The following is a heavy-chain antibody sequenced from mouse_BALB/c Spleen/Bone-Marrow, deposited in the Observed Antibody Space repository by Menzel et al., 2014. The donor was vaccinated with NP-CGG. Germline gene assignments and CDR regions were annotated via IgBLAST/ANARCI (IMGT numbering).Heavy chain of an antibody. V-gene: IGHV5-9*02. CDR3: VRRVQLDY. J-gene: IGHJ2*01. Sequence: EVKLVESGGGLVKPGGSLKLSCAASGFAFSSYDMSWVRQTPEKRLEWVATISSGGSYTYYPDSVKGRFTISRDNARNTLHLQMSSLRSEDTALYYCVRRVQLDYWGQGTTLTVSS. CDR2: ISSGGSYT. CDR1: GFAFSSYD.